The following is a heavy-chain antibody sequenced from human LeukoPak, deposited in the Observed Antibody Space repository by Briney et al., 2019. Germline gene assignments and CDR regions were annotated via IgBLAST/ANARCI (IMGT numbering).Heavy chain of an antibody. CDR2: IKQDGSER. V-gene: IGHV3-7*01. CDR1: GFTFRNYW. D-gene: IGHD5-24*01. Sequence: GGSLRLSCAASGFTFRNYWVTWVRQAPEKGLEWVANIKQDGSERYYVDSVKGRFTISRDNAENSLYPQMNSLRAEDTAVYYCARGQRGLDSWGQGTLVTVSS. CDR3: ARGQRGLDS. J-gene: IGHJ4*02.